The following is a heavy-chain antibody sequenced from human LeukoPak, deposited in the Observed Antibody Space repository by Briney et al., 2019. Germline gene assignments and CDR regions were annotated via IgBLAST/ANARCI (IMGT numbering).Heavy chain of an antibody. J-gene: IGHJ4*02. CDR2: IYYSGTT. V-gene: IGHV4-39*01. Sequence: PSETLSLTCTVSGLSISSSSYYCVWMRQPPGKGLEWIGSIYYSGTTYYNPSLKSRVTISVDTSKNQFSLKLTSVTAADTAVYYCARSVAGGKYSFDDWGQGTLVTVSS. D-gene: IGHD2-8*02. CDR3: ARSVAGGKYSFDD. CDR1: GLSISSSSYY.